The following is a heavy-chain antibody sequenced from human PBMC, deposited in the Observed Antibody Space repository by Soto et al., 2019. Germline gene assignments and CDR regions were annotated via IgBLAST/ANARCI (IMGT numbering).Heavy chain of an antibody. D-gene: IGHD7-27*01. CDR2: IFQSGSI. Sequence: SETLSLTCAVSGGSISSGGYSWSWIRQPPGKGLEWIGYIFQSGSIYSNPSLKSRVSISVDRSNNQFSLKLSSVTAADTAMYYCARARTGAVFDYWGQGTLVTVSS. CDR3: ARARTGAVFDY. CDR1: GGSISSGGYS. V-gene: IGHV4-30-2*01. J-gene: IGHJ4*02.